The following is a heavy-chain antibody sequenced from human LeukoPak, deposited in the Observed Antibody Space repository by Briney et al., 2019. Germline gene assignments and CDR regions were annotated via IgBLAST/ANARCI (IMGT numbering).Heavy chain of an antibody. J-gene: IGHJ6*03. Sequence: GGSLRLSCAASGFTFSSYGMSWVRQAPGKGPEWVSAISGGGGSTYYADSVKGRFTISRDNSKNTLYLQMNSVRAEDTAVYYCAKALIGITIFYYMDVWGKGTTVTVSS. CDR1: GFTFSSYG. V-gene: IGHV3-23*01. CDR3: AKALIGITIFYYMDV. D-gene: IGHD3-9*01. CDR2: ISGGGGST.